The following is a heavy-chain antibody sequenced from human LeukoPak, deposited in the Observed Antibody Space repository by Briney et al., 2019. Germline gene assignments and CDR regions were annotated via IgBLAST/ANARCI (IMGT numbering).Heavy chain of an antibody. J-gene: IGHJ6*02. CDR1: GGTFSSYA. Sequence: SVKVSCKASGGTFSSYAISWVRQAPGQGLEWMGGIIPIFGTANYAQKFQGRVTITADESTSTAYMELSSLRSEDTAVYYCARDPVIVGATDGGYYYYYYGMDVWGQGTTVTVSS. D-gene: IGHD1-26*01. V-gene: IGHV1-69*13. CDR3: ARDPVIVGATDGGYYYYYYGMDV. CDR2: IIPIFGTA.